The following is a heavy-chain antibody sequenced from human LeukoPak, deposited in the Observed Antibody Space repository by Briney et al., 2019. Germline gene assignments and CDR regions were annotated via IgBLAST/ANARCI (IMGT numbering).Heavy chain of an antibody. D-gene: IGHD3-10*01. CDR1: GYTFTSYA. CDR2: INTNTGNP. CDR3: ARDHYYGSGSYWVS. Sequence: GASVKVSCKASGYTFTSYAMNWVRQAPGQGLEWMGWINTNTGNPTYAQGFTGRFVFSLDTSGSTAYLQLSSLKAEDTAVYSCARDHYYGSGSYWVSWGQGTLVTVSS. J-gene: IGHJ5*02. V-gene: IGHV7-4-1*02.